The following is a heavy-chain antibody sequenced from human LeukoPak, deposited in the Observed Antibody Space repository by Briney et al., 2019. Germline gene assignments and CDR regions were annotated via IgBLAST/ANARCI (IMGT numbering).Heavy chain of an antibody. CDR1: GFTFSSYA. V-gene: IGHV3-23*01. J-gene: IGHJ4*02. Sequence: QPGGSLRLSCVASGFTFSSYAMSWVRQAPGKGLEWVSAISGSGGSTYYADSVKGRFTISRDNSKNTLYLQVSSLRAEDTAVYCCAKGGRITAVLPFDYWGQGTLVTVSS. CDR2: ISGSGGST. D-gene: IGHD6-13*01. CDR3: AKGGRITAVLPFDY.